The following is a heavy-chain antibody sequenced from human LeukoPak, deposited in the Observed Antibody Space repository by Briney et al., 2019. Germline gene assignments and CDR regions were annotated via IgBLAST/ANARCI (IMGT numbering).Heavy chain of an antibody. Sequence: PSETLSLTCAVYGGSFSGYYWSWIRQPPGKGLEWIGEINHSGGTNYNPSLKSRVTISVDTSKNQFSLKLSSVTAADTAVYYCASSTMVVTGSDAFDIWGQGTMVTVSS. J-gene: IGHJ3*02. CDR1: GGSFSGYY. CDR3: ASSTMVVTGSDAFDI. CDR2: INHSGGT. D-gene: IGHD4/OR15-4a*01. V-gene: IGHV4-34*01.